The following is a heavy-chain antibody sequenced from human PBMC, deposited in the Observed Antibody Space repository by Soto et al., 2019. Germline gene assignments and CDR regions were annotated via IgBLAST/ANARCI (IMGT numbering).Heavy chain of an antibody. CDR1: GGSISSGDYY. V-gene: IGHV4-30-4*01. J-gene: IGHJ4*02. CDR3: ARDQWAMVRGVIINYFDY. Sequence: QVQLQESGPGLVKPSQTLSLTCTVSGGSISSGDYYWSWIRQPPGKGLAWIGYIYYSENTYYNPSLKSRVTISADTSKNQFSLKLSSVTAADTAVYYCARDQWAMVRGVIINYFDYWGQGTLVTVSS. CDR2: IYYSENT. D-gene: IGHD3-10*01.